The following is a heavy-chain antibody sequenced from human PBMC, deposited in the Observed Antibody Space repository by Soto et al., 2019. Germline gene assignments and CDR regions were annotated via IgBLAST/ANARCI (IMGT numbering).Heavy chain of an antibody. D-gene: IGHD6-19*01. V-gene: IGHV3-23*01. Sequence: EVQLLESGGGLVQPGWSLRLSCAASGFTFNTYALSWVRQAPGKALEWVSVMSATGGYIYYAVSVKGRFLISRDNSNDTMCLQMNSMGVEETAVYHWAKGIGGSSAWSALDSWGQG. CDR1: GFTFNTYA. CDR3: AKGIGGSSAWSALDS. J-gene: IGHJ4*02. CDR2: MSATGGYI.